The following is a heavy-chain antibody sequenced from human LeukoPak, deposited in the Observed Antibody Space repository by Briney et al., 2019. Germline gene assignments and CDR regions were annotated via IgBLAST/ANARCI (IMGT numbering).Heavy chain of an antibody. CDR1: GGSISSYY. Sequence: SETLSLTCTVSGGSISSYYWSWIRQPPGKGLEWIGYIYTSGSTNYNPFLKGRVTISVDTSKNQFSLKLSSVTAADTAVYYCASAYYYGPGSYYILDYWGQGTLVTVSS. CDR2: IYTSGST. V-gene: IGHV4-4*09. D-gene: IGHD3-10*01. CDR3: ASAYYYGPGSYYILDY. J-gene: IGHJ4*02.